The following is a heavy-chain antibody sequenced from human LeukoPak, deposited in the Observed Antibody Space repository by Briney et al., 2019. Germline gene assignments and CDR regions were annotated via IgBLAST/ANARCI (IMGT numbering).Heavy chain of an antibody. CDR2: IYTSGST. Sequence: SETLSLTCTVSGGSLSSGSYYWSWIRQPAGKGLEWIGRIYTSGSTNYNPSLKSRVTISVDTSKNQFSLKLSSVTAADTAVYYCATQTSGRDYYGSGSYYYWGQGTLVTVSS. CDR3: ATQTSGRDYYGSGSYYY. CDR1: GGSLSSGSYY. J-gene: IGHJ4*02. D-gene: IGHD3-10*01. V-gene: IGHV4-61*02.